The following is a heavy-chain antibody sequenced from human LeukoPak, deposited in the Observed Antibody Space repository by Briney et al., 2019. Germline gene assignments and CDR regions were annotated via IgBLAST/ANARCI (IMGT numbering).Heavy chain of an antibody. CDR2: INHSGST. CDR1: GGSFSGYY. V-gene: IGHV4-34*01. Sequence: SETLSLTCAVYGGSFSGYYWSWIRQPPGKGLEWIGEINHSGSTNYNPSLRSRVTISVDTSKNQFSLKLSSVTAADTAVYYCARGSPNRFRAVTTYSDYWGQGTLVTVSS. CDR3: ARGSPNRFRAVTTYSDY. J-gene: IGHJ4*02. D-gene: IGHD4-17*01.